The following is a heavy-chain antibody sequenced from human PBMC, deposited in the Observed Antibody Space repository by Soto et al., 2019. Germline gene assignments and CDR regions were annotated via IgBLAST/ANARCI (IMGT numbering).Heavy chain of an antibody. D-gene: IGHD6-6*01. J-gene: IGHJ6*04. CDR2: IYYSGST. V-gene: IGHV4-61*01. CDR3: ARGEYSSSAGYDYGMDV. CDR1: GGSFSSGSYY. Sequence: PSETLSLTCIVSGGSFSSGSYYWSWIRQPPGKGLEWIGYIYYSGSTNYNPSLKSRVTISVGTSKNQFSLKLSSVTAADTAVYYCARGEYSSSAGYDYGMDVWGKGTTVIVSS.